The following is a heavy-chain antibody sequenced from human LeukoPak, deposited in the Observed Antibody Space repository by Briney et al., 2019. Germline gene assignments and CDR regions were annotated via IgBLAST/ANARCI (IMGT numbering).Heavy chain of an antibody. CDR2: IKQDGSEK. V-gene: IGHV3-7*01. Sequence: GGTLRLSCAASGFTFSSYGMSWVRQAPGKGLEWVANIKQDGSEKYYVDSVKGRFTISRDNAKNSLYLQMNSLRAEDTAVYYCARDLTQDAFDIWGQGTMVTVSS. J-gene: IGHJ3*02. CDR3: ARDLTQDAFDI. CDR1: GFTFSSYG.